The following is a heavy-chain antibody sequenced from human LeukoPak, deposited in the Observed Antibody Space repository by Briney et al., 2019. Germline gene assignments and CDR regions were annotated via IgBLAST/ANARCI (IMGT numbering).Heavy chain of an antibody. Sequence: SETLSLTCTVSGGPISRSSYYGGWIREPPGKGLEWIGSIYYSGITYYNPSLKSRVIISVDTSKNQCTLKLSSVTAADTAVYYCAGRFSSGLDSPLWGQGTLVTVSS. CDR1: GGPISRSSYY. D-gene: IGHD6-19*01. J-gene: IGHJ4*02. V-gene: IGHV4-39*01. CDR2: IYYSGIT. CDR3: AGRFSSGLDSPL.